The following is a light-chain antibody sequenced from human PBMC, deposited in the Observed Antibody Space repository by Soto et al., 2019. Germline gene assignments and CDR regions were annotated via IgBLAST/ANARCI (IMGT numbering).Light chain of an antibody. J-gene: IGLJ1*01. V-gene: IGLV2-23*02. CDR2: EVT. CDR3: CSYAGSSTYV. Sequence: QSVLTQPASVSGSPGQSITVSCTGTSSVVGTYDLVSWYQQHPGRAPKLMIYEVTKRPSGVSNRFSGSQSGNTASLTISGLQPEDEADYYCCSYAGSSTYVFGIGTKVTVL. CDR1: SSVVGTYDL.